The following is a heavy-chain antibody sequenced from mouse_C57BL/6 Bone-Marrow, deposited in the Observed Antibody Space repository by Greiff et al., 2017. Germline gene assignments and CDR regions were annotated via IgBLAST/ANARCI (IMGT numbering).Heavy chain of an antibody. D-gene: IGHD1-1*01. CDR3: ARHEHYYGSEGFAY. CDR1: GFTFSSYG. CDR2: ISSGGSYT. V-gene: IGHV5-6*01. J-gene: IGHJ3*01. Sequence: EVHLVESGGDLVKPGGSLKLSCAASGFTFSSYGMSWVRQTPDKRLEWVATISSGGSYTYYPDSVKGRYTISRDNAKNTLYLQMSSLKSEDTAMYYGARHEHYYGSEGFAYWGQGTLVTVSA.